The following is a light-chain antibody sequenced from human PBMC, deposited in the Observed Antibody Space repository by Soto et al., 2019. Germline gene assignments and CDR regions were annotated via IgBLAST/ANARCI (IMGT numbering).Light chain of an antibody. CDR1: QRVSSN. Sequence: EIVMTQSPATLSVSPGERATLSCRASQRVSSNLAWYQQKVGQAPRVLIYDASTSATGIPGRFSGSGSGTEFTLTISILESEDFAVYYCQQYNNWPETFGQGTKVEIK. CDR3: QQYNNWPET. J-gene: IGKJ1*01. V-gene: IGKV3-15*01. CDR2: DAS.